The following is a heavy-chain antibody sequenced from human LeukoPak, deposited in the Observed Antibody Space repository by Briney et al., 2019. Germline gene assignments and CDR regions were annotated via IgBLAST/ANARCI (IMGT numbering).Heavy chain of an antibody. D-gene: IGHD1-26*01. Sequence: GGSLRLSCAASGFTFSNYAMNWVRQAPGKGLEWVSVINSSGGSTYYADSVKGRFTISRDNSRNTLYLQMNSLRAEDTAEYYCAKSLLTTASGTGRAFDIWGQGTMVTVSA. CDR1: GFTFSNYA. J-gene: IGHJ3*02. CDR2: INSSGGST. V-gene: IGHV3-23*01. CDR3: AKSLLTTASGTGRAFDI.